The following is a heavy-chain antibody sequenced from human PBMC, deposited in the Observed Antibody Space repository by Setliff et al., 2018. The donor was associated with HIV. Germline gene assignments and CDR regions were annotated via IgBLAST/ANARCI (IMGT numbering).Heavy chain of an antibody. J-gene: IGHJ4*02. Sequence: SETLSLTCTVSGGSISSYYWTWIRQPPGKGLEWIGYIYYSGTTNYNPSLRSRVTISVDTSKNQFSLKLSSVTATDTAVYYCARLQDSSGYYRYWGQGTLVTVSS. V-gene: IGHV4-59*08. CDR2: IYYSGTT. CDR3: ARLQDSSGYYRY. D-gene: IGHD3-22*01. CDR1: GGSISSYY.